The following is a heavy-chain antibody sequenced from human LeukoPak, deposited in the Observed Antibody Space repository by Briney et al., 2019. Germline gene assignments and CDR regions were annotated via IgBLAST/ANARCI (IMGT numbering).Heavy chain of an antibody. D-gene: IGHD3-22*01. CDR1: GGSISSSSYY. CDR2: IYFSGST. J-gene: IGHJ5*02. Sequence: SETLSLTCTVSGGSISSSSYYWGWIRQPPGKGLEWIGSIYFSGSTYYKPSLKGRFTISVETSKNQCSLKRTSWTAGDTAGNYCTRRGRYYYASSGPLQPWGQGTLVTVSS. CDR3: TRRGRYYYASSGPLQP. V-gene: IGHV4-39*07.